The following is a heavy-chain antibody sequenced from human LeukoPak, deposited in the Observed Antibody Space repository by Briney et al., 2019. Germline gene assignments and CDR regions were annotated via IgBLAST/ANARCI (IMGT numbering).Heavy chain of an antibody. V-gene: IGHV3-7*01. CDR2: VKQDVGEK. Sequence: GGSLRLSCAASGFTFSSHWMSWVRQAPGKGLEWVASVKQDVGEKYYVDSVKGRFTISRDNAKNSLSLHMNSLRAEDTAVYYCARDQVYDFWSGRYYYYYYYMDVWGKGTTVTVSS. J-gene: IGHJ6*03. D-gene: IGHD3-3*01. CDR3: ARDQVYDFWSGRYYYYYYYMDV. CDR1: GFTFSSHW.